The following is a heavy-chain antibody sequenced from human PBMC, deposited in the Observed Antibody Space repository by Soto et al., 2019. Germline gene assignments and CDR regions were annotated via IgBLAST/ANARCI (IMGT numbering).Heavy chain of an antibody. Sequence: SETLSLTCAVSGGSISSGGYSWSWIRQPPGKGLEWIGYIYYSGSTNYNPSLKSRVTISVDTSKNQFSLKLSSVTAADTAVYYCARASGSYYYFDYWGQGTLVTVSS. D-gene: IGHD1-26*01. V-gene: IGHV4-61*08. CDR1: GGSISSGGYS. CDR2: IYYSGST. J-gene: IGHJ4*02. CDR3: ARASGSYYYFDY.